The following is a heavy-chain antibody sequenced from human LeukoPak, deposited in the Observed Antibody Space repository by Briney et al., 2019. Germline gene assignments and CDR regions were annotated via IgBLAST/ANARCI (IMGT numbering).Heavy chain of an antibody. J-gene: IGHJ4*02. CDR1: GGTFSSYA. V-gene: IGHV1-69*13. D-gene: IGHD6-19*01. Sequence: SVRVSCKASGGTFSSYAISWVRQAPGQGLEWMGGIIPIFGTANYAQKFQGRVTITADESTSTAYMELSSLRSEDTAVYYCARALYSSGWYWYYFDYWGQGTLVTVSS. CDR3: ARALYSSGWYWYYFDY. CDR2: IIPIFGTA.